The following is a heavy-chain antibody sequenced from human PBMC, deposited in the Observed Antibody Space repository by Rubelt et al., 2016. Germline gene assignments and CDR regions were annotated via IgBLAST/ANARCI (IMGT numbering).Heavy chain of an antibody. J-gene: IGHJ4*02. CDR2: FAPEDGET. D-gene: IGHD3-10*01. CDR1: GYTLTELS. Sequence: QVQLVQSGAEVKKPGASVKVSCKVSGYTLTELSMHWVRQAPGKGLEWMGGFAPEDGETIYAQKFQGRVTMTEDTSTDTAYMELSSLRSEDTAVYYCATVQQNWFAMVRGVVNDYWGQGTLVTVSS. CDR3: ATVQQNWFAMVRGVVNDY. V-gene: IGHV1-24*01.